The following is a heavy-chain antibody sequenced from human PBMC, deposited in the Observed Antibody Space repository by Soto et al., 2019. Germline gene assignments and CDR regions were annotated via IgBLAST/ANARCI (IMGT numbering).Heavy chain of an antibody. V-gene: IGHV3-48*03. CDR1: GFTFSTYE. CDR3: ARGRCSSSICQLDY. J-gene: IGHJ4*02. Sequence: GGSLILSCVVSGFTFSTYEMNGVRQAPGKGLEWVSYITARGSITYYAASVKGRFTTSRDNAKDSVYLEIDSLRPEDTAMYYCARGRCSSSICQLDYWGQGALVTVSS. CDR2: ITARGSIT. D-gene: IGHD6-6*01.